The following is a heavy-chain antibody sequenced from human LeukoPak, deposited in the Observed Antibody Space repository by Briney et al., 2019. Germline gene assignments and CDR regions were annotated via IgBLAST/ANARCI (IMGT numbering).Heavy chain of an antibody. CDR3: IRNVQSGFDI. D-gene: IGHD3-3*01. CDR1: GFTFSSYA. Sequence: GGSLRLSCSASGFTFSSYAMHWVRQAPGKGLEFVSAISSNGGSTYYADSVKGRFTISRDNAKNTLYLQMNSLRAEDTAVYYCIRNVQSGFDIWGQGTMVTVSS. CDR2: ISSNGGST. V-gene: IGHV3-64*04. J-gene: IGHJ3*02.